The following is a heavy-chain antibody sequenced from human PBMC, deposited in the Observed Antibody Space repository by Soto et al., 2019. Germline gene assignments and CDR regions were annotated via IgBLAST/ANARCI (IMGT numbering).Heavy chain of an antibody. CDR3: ARDRSITIFGVVIMGYYGMDV. V-gene: IGHV1-46*01. CDR1: GYTFTSYY. D-gene: IGHD3-3*01. Sequence: ASVKVSCKASGYTFTSYYMHWVRQAPGQGLEWMGIINPSGGSTSYAQKFQGRVTMTRDTSTSTVYMELSSLRSEDTAVYYCARDRSITIFGVVIMGYYGMDVWGQATTVTVSS. CDR2: INPSGGST. J-gene: IGHJ6*02.